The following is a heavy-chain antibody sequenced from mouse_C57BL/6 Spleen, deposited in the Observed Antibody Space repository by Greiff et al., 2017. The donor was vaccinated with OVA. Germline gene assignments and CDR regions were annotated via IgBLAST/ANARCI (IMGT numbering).Heavy chain of an antibody. D-gene: IGHD2-4*01. CDR3: ARSPLYDEYDVSY. CDR2: IDPSDSNT. CDR1: GYTFTSYW. J-gene: IGHJ3*01. V-gene: IGHV1-69*01. Sequence: QVQLQQPGAELVMPGASVKLSCKASGYTFTSYWMHWVKQRPGQGLEWIGEIDPSDSNTNYNQKFKGKSTLTVDKSSSTAYMQLSSLTSEDSAVYYCARSPLYDEYDVSYWGQGTLVTVSA.